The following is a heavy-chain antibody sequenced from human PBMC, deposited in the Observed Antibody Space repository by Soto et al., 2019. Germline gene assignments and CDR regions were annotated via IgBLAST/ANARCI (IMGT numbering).Heavy chain of an antibody. CDR1: GGSVSSSSCD. CDR2: ICYSGST. Sequence: SETLSLTCTGSGGSVSSSSCDWGWILQPPGKGLEGIGSICYSGSTYYNPSLERRVTISVDTSKNQFFPKRSSLASDNTAASCCASHCPDIVAAINWGYYFDDWGQGTVVTVSS. V-gene: IGHV4-39*01. J-gene: IGHJ4*02. D-gene: IGHD5-12*01. CDR3: ASHCPDIVAAINWGYYFDD.